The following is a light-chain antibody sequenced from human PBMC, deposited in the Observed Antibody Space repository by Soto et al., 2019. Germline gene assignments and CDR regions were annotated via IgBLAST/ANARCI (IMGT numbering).Light chain of an antibody. CDR1: SSNTGADYD. CDR3: ATWETSLTGVA. V-gene: IGLV1-40*01. Sequence: QTVVTQPPSVSGAPGQRVTISCTGSSSNTGADYDVHWYQHLPGSAPKLLIYDNNIRPSGVPDRFSGSKSGTSASLAITGLQAEDEGDYYCATWETSLTGVAFGGGTKVTVL. CDR2: DNN. J-gene: IGLJ3*02.